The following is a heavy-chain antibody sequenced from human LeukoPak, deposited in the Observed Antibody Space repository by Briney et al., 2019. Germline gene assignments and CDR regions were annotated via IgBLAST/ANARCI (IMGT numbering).Heavy chain of an antibody. J-gene: IGHJ3*02. CDR2: INHSGST. CDR3: ARGPPSGSYPHGAFDI. CDR1: GGSFSGYY. Sequence: PSETLSLTCAVYGGSFSGYYWSWIRQPPGKGLEWIGEINHSGSTNYNPSLKSRVTISVDTPKNQFSLKLSSVTAADTAVYYCARGPPSGSYPHGAFDIWGQGTMVTVSS. V-gene: IGHV4-34*01. D-gene: IGHD1-26*01.